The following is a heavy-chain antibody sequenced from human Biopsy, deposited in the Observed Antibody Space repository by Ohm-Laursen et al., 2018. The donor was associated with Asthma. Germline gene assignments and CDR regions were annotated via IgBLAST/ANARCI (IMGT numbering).Heavy chain of an antibody. Sequence: SVKVSCKTSGYTFNSAGITWVRQAPGQGLEWMGWINVYNGNTKVAQKLQDRVTMIADTSTSTAYMELRSLRSDDTAVYFCARAVDYSHYYGIDVWGQGTTVTVS. CDR3: ARAVDYSHYYGIDV. J-gene: IGHJ6*02. V-gene: IGHV1-18*01. CDR1: GYTFNSAG. D-gene: IGHD3-10*01. CDR2: INVYNGNT.